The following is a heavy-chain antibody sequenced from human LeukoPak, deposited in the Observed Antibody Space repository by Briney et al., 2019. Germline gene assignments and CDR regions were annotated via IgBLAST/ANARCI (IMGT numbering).Heavy chain of an antibody. CDR2: ISSSSSYI. Sequence: PGGSLRLSCAASGFTFSSYSMNWVRQAPGKGLEWVSSISSSSSYIYYADSVKGRFTISRDNAKNSLYLQMNSLRAEDTAVYYCARDSSSWFQYFDYWGQGTLVTVSS. D-gene: IGHD6-13*01. J-gene: IGHJ4*02. CDR1: GFTFSSYS. CDR3: ARDSSSWFQYFDY. V-gene: IGHV3-21*01.